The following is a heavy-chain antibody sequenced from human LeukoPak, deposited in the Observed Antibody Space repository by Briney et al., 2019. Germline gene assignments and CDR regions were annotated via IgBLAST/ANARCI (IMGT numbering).Heavy chain of an antibody. CDR2: ISWDGDRT. CDR3: VPNDSEAFDI. CDR1: DFTFDDYT. D-gene: IGHD2-21*02. J-gene: IGHJ3*02. V-gene: IGHV3-43*01. Sequence: GSLRLSCAAFDFTFDDYTMHWVRPAPGKGLEWVSRISWDGDRTDYAHSVKGRFTVSRDNSKNTLYLQMNSLRAEDTAVYYCVPNDSEAFDIWGQGTMVTVSS.